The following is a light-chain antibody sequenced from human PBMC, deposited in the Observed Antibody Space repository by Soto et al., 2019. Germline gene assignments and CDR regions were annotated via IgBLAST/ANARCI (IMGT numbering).Light chain of an antibody. V-gene: IGKV3-20*01. J-gene: IGKJ3*01. CDR2: GGS. CDR1: QRINNNF. CDR3: QQYGISPGFT. Sequence: EVVLTQSPGTLSLSPGERATLSCRASQRINNNFLAWYQQKPGQAPRLLIYGGSSRATGIPDRFTGSGSGTDFTLTISRLEPEDCAVYYCQQYGISPGFTFGPGTKVDIK.